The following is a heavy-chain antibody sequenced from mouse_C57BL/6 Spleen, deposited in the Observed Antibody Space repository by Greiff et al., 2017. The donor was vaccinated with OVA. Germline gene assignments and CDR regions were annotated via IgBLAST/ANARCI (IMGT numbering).Heavy chain of an antibody. CDR2: ISYDGSN. CDR3: ARGGMDY. CDR1: GYSITSGYY. V-gene: IGHV3-6*01. Sequence: EVQLVESGPGLVKPSQSLSLTCSVTGYSITSGYYWNWIRQFPGNKLEWMGYISYDGSNNYNPSLKNRISITRDTSKNQFFLKLNSVTTEDTATYYCARGGMDYWGQGTSVTVSS. J-gene: IGHJ4*01.